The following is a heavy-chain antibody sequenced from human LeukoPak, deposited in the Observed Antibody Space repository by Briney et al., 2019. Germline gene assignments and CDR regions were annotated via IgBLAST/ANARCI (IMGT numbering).Heavy chain of an antibody. J-gene: IGHJ4*02. V-gene: IGHV3-23*01. CDR3: AKDREYSAYDSDY. D-gene: IGHD5-12*01. CDR2: VSGNSGST. CDR1: GFSLRGYA. Sequence: GGSLRLSCVASGFSLRGYAMHWVRQAPGKGLEWVSTVSGNSGSTYYADSVKGRFTISRDNSKNTLYLQMNNLRAEDTAVYYCAKDREYSAYDSDYWGQGTLVTVSS.